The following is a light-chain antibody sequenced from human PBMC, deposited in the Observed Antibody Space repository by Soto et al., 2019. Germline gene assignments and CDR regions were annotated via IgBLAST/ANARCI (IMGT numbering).Light chain of an antibody. V-gene: IGKV3-20*01. CDR3: QQYGTPLFT. Sequence: IVLTQSPGTLSLSPGERATLSCGASQSVTNNFLAWYQQKPGQAPRLLIYGASSRATGVPDRFSGSGSGTDVTLTISRLEPGDFAVYYCQQYGTPLFTFGPGNKVDI. CDR2: GAS. CDR1: QSVTNNF. J-gene: IGKJ3*01.